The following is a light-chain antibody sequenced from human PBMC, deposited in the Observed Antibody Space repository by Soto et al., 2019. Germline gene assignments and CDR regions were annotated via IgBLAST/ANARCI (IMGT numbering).Light chain of an antibody. Sequence: DIQMIQSPSSLSASVGDRVTITCRASQSISSYLNWYQQXPGKAPKVLIYKASSFESGVPSRFSGSGSGTEFTLTISSLQPDDFATYYCQQYNSMITFGQGTRLEIK. J-gene: IGKJ5*01. CDR3: QQYNSMIT. CDR1: QSISSY. CDR2: KAS. V-gene: IGKV1-5*03.